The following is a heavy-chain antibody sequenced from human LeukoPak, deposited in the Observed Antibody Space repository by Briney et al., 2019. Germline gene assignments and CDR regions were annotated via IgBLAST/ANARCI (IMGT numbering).Heavy chain of an antibody. D-gene: IGHD6-19*01. CDR3: AKDIAGAVAGRLGPGDAFDI. CDR2: ISWNSGSI. Sequence: PGRSLRLSCAASGFTFDDYAMHWVRQAPGKGLEWVSGISWNSGSIGYADSVKGRFTISRDNAKNSLYLQMNSLRAEDTASYYCAKDIAGAVAGRLGPGDAFDIWGQGTMVTVSS. V-gene: IGHV3-9*01. J-gene: IGHJ3*02. CDR1: GFTFDDYA.